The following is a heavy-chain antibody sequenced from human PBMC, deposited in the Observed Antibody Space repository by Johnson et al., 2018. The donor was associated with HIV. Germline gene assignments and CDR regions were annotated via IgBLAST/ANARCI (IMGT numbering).Heavy chain of an antibody. J-gene: IGHJ3*02. V-gene: IGHV3-30-3*01. CDR2: ISYDGSNK. CDR3: AKGRAQHLDGGAFDI. Sequence: QVQLVESGGGVVQPGRSLRLSCAASGFTFSSYAMHWVRQAPGKGLRWVTLISYDGSNKFYADSVKGRFTISRDNSKNKLYLEMDSLRSDDTAVYYCAKGRAQHLDGGAFDIWGQGTMVTVSS. D-gene: IGHD6-13*01. CDR1: GFTFSSYA.